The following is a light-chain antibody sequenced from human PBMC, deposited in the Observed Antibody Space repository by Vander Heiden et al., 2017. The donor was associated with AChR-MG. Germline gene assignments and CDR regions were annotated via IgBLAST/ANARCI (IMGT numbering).Light chain of an antibody. V-gene: IGLV3-19*01. CDR1: SLRKYY. J-gene: IGLJ2*01. Sequence: SSELTQDPAVSVALGQTVRITCHGDSLRKYYASWYRQKPGQAPVLVIYGKNNRPSGIPDRFSGSTLGNTASLTITAAQAEDEADYYCNSRDTSGNHVLFGGGTKLTVL. CDR2: GKN. CDR3: NSRDTSGNHVL.